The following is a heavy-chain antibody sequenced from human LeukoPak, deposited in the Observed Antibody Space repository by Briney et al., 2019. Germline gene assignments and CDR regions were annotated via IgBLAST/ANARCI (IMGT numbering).Heavy chain of an antibody. CDR2: VYYAGIT. CDR1: GDSIGTYY. D-gene: IGHD6-19*01. Sequence: PSETLSLTCTVSGDSIGTYYWSWIRRPPGKGLEWIGHVYYAGITDYNPSLQSRVTISVDPSRNQLSLKLNSVTAADTAVYYCARQGYKSGWYPTFDFWGQGTLVVVSS. J-gene: IGHJ4*01. V-gene: IGHV4-59*01. CDR3: ARQGYKSGWYPTFDF.